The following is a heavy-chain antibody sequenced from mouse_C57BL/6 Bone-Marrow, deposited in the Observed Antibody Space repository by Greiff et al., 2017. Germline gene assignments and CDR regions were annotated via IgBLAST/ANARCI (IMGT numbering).Heavy chain of an antibody. CDR2: IDPSDSYT. D-gene: IGHD2-5*01. CDR3: AGAYYSNYWYFDV. J-gene: IGHJ1*03. V-gene: IGHV1-50*01. CDR1: GYTFTSYW. Sequence: QVQLQQPGAELVKPGASVKLSCKASGYTFTSYWMQWVKQRPGQGLEWIGEIDPSDSYTNYNQKFKGKATLTVDTSSSTAYMQLSSLTSEDSAVYYCAGAYYSNYWYFDVWGTGTTVTVSS.